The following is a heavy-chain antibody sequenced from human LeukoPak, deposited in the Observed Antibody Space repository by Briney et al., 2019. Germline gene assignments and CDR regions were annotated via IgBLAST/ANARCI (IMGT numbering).Heavy chain of an antibody. D-gene: IGHD5/OR15-5a*01. CDR3: ARGPSLYDLFDY. CDR1: GGTFSSYA. CDR2: IIPIFGTA. Sequence: ASVKVSCKASGGTFSSYAISWVRQAPGQGLEWMGGIIPIFGTANYAQKFQGRVTITADESTSTAYMELSSLRSEDTAVYYCARGPSLYDLFDYWGQGTLVTVSS. V-gene: IGHV1-69*13. J-gene: IGHJ4*02.